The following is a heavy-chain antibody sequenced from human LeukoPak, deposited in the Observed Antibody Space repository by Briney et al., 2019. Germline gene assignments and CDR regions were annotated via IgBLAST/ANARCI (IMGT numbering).Heavy chain of an antibody. Sequence: GGSLRLSCAASGFTFSSYAMSWVHQAPGKGLEWVSVISGSGGSTSYADSVKGRFTISRDNSMNTLYLQMNSLRAEDTAVYYCAKDDRIQTRRYSYNYWGQGTLVTVSS. J-gene: IGHJ4*02. V-gene: IGHV3-23*01. CDR2: ISGSGGST. CDR3: AKDDRIQTRRYSYNY. CDR1: GFTFSSYA. D-gene: IGHD5-18*01.